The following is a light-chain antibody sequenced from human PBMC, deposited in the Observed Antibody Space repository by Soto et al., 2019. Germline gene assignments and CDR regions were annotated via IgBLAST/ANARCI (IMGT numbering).Light chain of an antibody. V-gene: IGKV3-20*01. CDR3: QQYGSSLSYT. J-gene: IGKJ2*01. CDR2: DAS. Sequence: EIVLTQSPATLSLSPGERATLSCRASQSVSSYLAWYQQKPGQAPRLLIYDASNRATGIPARFSGSGSGTDFTLTIIRLEPEDFAVYYCQQYGSSLSYTFGQGTKLEIK. CDR1: QSVSSY.